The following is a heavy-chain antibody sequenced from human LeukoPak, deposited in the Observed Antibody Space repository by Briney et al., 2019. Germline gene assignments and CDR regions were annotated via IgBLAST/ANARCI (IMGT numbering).Heavy chain of an antibody. CDR2: FDPEDGET. CDR3: ATVFKHYDILTGYHYYFDY. J-gene: IGHJ4*02. D-gene: IGHD3-9*01. Sequence: ASVKVSCKVSGYTLTELSMRWVRQAPGEGLEWMGGFDPEDGETIYAQKFQGRVTMTEDTSTDTAYMELSSLRSEDTAVYYCATVFKHYDILTGYHYYFDYWGQGTPVTVSS. V-gene: IGHV1-24*01. CDR1: GYTLTELS.